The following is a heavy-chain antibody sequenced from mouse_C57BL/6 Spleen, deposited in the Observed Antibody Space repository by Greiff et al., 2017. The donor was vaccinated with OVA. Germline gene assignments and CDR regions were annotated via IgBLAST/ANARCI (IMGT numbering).Heavy chain of an antibody. D-gene: IGHD2-3*01. J-gene: IGHJ2*01. Sequence: EVQVVESGEGLVKPGGSLKLSCAASGFTFSSYAMSWVRQTPEKRLEWVAYISSGGDYIYYADTVKGRFTISRDNARNTLYLQMSSLKSEDTAMYYCTRDEDGYYGFDYWGQGTTLTVSS. CDR3: TRDEDGYYGFDY. CDR2: ISSGGDYI. CDR1: GFTFSSYA. V-gene: IGHV5-9-1*02.